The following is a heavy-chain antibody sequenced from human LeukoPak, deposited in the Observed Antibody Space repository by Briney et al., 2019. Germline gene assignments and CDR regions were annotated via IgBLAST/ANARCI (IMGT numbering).Heavy chain of an antibody. D-gene: IGHD3-3*01. Sequence: SETLSLTCTVSGGSISSGGYYWSWIRQPPGKGLEWIGYIYYSGSTYYNPSLKSRVTISVDTSKNQFSLKLRSVTAADTAVYYCARREDYDFPSDAFDIWGQGTMVTVSS. CDR1: GGSISSGGYY. J-gene: IGHJ3*02. CDR2: IYYSGST. CDR3: ARREDYDFPSDAFDI. V-gene: IGHV4-30-4*08.